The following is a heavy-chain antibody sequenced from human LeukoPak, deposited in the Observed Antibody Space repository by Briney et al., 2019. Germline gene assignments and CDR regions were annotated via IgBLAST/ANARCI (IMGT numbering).Heavy chain of an antibody. CDR3: ARDRGYSSGWPNFDY. J-gene: IGHJ4*02. D-gene: IGHD6-19*01. CDR2: ISYDGGNK. V-gene: IGHV3-30*04. CDR1: GFTFSSYA. Sequence: GRSLRLSCAASGFTFSSYAMHWVRQAPGKGLQWVAVISYDGGNKYYADSVKGRFTISRDNSKNTLYLQMNSLRAEDTAVYYCARDRGYSSGWPNFDYWGQGTLVTVSS.